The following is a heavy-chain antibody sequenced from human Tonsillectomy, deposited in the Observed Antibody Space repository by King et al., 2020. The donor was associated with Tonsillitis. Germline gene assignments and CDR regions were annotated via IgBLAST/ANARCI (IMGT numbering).Heavy chain of an antibody. CDR1: GYTFSNYG. Sequence: QLVQSGTEVKKPGASVKVSCKASGYTFSNYGISWVRQAPGQGLEWMGWISAYNGNTNYAEKFQGRVTMTTETSTTTASMELRSLRSDDTAVYYCARVDIVVVPDTPNGGWFDPWGQGTLVTVSS. CDR2: ISAYNGNT. CDR3: ARVDIVVVPDTPNGGWFDP. V-gene: IGHV1-18*01. D-gene: IGHD2-2*01. J-gene: IGHJ5*02.